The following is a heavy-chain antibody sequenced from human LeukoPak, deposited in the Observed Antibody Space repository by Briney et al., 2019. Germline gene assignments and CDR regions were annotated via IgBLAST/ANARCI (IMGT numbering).Heavy chain of an antibody. D-gene: IGHD4-17*01. CDR2: INPSGGST. CDR3: ARGPRTTAYYDAFDI. Sequence: ASVKVSCKASGYSFTSYYMHWVRQAPGQGLEWMGIINPSGGSTSYAQKFQGRVIMTRDMSTSTVNMELSSLRSEDTAMYYCARGPRTTAYYDAFDIWGQGTMVTVSS. V-gene: IGHV1-46*01. J-gene: IGHJ3*02. CDR1: GYSFTSYY.